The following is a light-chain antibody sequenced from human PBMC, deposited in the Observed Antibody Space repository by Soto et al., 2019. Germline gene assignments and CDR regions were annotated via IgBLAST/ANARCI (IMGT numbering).Light chain of an antibody. CDR1: QDISNS. V-gene: IGKV1-27*01. J-gene: IGKJ3*01. CDR3: QRYKSAPPLFT. CDR2: AAS. Sequence: DIQMTQSPSSLSASVGDRVTITCRASQDISNSLAWYQQKPGKVPKLVIYAASTLQSGVPSRFSGSGSGTDFTLTISSLQPEDVATYYCQRYKSAPPLFTFGSGTKVEIK.